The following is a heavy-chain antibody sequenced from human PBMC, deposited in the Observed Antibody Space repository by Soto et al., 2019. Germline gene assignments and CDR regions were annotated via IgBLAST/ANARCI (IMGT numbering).Heavy chain of an antibody. CDR3: ARDDCSSTSCYRHNWFDP. Sequence: SETLFLTCAVSGYSISSGYYWGWIRQPPGKGLEWIGSIYHSGSTYYNPSLKSRVTISVDTSKNQFSLKLSSVTAADTAVYYCARDDCSSTSCYRHNWFDPWGQGTLVTVSS. CDR1: GYSISSGYY. J-gene: IGHJ5*02. CDR2: IYHSGST. V-gene: IGHV4-38-2*02. D-gene: IGHD2-2*01.